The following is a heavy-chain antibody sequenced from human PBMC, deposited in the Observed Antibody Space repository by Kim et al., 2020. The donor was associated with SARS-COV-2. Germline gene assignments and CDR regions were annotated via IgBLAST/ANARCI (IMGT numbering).Heavy chain of an antibody. J-gene: IGHJ4*02. D-gene: IGHD3-3*01. CDR3: ARDGRVSYYDFWSGYYMEPFDY. V-gene: IGHV3-21*01. CDR1: GFTFSSYS. CDR2: ISSSSSYI. Sequence: GGSLRLSCAASGFTFSSYSMNWVRQAPGKGLEWVSSISSSSSYIYYADSVKGRFTISRDNAKNSLYLQMNSLRAEDTAVYYCARDGRVSYYDFWSGYYMEPFDYWGQGTLVTVSS.